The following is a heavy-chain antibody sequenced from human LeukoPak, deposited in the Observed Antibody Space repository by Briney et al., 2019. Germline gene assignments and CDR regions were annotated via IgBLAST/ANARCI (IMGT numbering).Heavy chain of an antibody. CDR2: ISSSSSYI. CDR3: ARAGDGYNYAFDI. CDR1: GFTFSSYS. V-gene: IGHV3-21*01. Sequence: GGSLRLSCAASGFTFSSYSTNWVRQAPGKGLEWVSSISSSSSYIYYADSVKGRFTISRDNAKNSLYLQMNSLRAEDTAVYYCARAGDGYNYAFDIWGQGTMVTVSS. J-gene: IGHJ3*02. D-gene: IGHD5-24*01.